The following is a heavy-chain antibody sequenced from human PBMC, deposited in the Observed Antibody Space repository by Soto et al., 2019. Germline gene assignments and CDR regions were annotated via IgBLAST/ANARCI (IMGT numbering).Heavy chain of an antibody. D-gene: IGHD3-10*01. CDR2: ISTYNGNT. CDR1: GYTFTTCG. J-gene: IGHJ4*02. CDR3: VRDLDGSGSYYTDF. V-gene: IGHV1-18*01. Sequence: QVQLVQSGTEVKKPGASVKVSCKASGYTFTTCGISWVRQAPGQGLEWMGWISTYNGNTNYAQKLQSRVTMTTDTSTSTAYMELRSLRSDDTAVYYCVRDLDGSGSYYTDFWGQGTLVYVSS.